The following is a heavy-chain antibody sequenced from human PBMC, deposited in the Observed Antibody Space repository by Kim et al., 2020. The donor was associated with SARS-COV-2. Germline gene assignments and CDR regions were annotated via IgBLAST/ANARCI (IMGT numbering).Heavy chain of an antibody. V-gene: IGHV1-3*01. CDR3: AREGHEGGYLT. CDR2: INAGNGNT. D-gene: IGHD3-22*01. Sequence: ASVKVSCKASGYTFTDYAIHWVRQAPGQRFEWMGCINAGNGNTRYSQNFQGRVTITRDTSASTAYMELNSLRSEDTAVYYCAREGHEGGYLTWGPGTMVTVSS. CDR1: GYTFTDYA. J-gene: IGHJ3*01.